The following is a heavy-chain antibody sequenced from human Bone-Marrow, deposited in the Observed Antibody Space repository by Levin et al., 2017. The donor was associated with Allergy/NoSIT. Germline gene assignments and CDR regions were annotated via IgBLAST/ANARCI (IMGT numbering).Heavy chain of an antibody. D-gene: IGHD3-22*01. CDR3: ARHRVYYDSSGYHPSYFDY. CDR2: IDYSGST. CDR1: GGSISGSSYY. V-gene: IGHV4-39*01. Sequence: SQTLSLTCTVSGGSISGSSYYWGWIRLPPGKGLEWIGSIDYSGSTYYSPSLKSRVTISVDTSKNQFSLKLSSVTAADMAVFYCARHRVYYDSSGYHPSYFDYWGQGTLVTVSS. J-gene: IGHJ4*02.